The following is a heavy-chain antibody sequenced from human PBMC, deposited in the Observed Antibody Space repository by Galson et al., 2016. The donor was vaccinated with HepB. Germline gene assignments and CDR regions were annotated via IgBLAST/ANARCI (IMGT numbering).Heavy chain of an antibody. CDR3: AKDYGDCSGGRCYSPTLFDY. Sequence: SLRLSCAASGFTLRTYAMSWVRQAPGKGLEWVSAITDDGRNTYYADSVKGRFTISRDTSKNTLYLPLNSLRAEDTAVYFCAKDYGDCSGGRCYSPTLFDYWGQGTLVTVSS. J-gene: IGHJ4*02. CDR1: GFTLRTYA. CDR2: ITDDGRNT. D-gene: IGHD2-15*01. V-gene: IGHV3-23*01.